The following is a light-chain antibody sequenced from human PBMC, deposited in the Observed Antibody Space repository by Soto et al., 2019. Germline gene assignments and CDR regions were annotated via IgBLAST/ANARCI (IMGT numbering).Light chain of an antibody. CDR3: GTWDSSLSVV. J-gene: IGLJ2*01. CDR2: DNN. CDR1: SSNIGNNY. V-gene: IGLV1-51*01. Sequence: QSVLTQPPSVSAAPGQKVTISCSGSSSNIGNNYVSWYQQLPGTAPKLLIYDNNKRPSGIPDRFSGSKSGTSATLGITGLQTGVEADYYCGTWDSSLSVVFGGGTKVTVL.